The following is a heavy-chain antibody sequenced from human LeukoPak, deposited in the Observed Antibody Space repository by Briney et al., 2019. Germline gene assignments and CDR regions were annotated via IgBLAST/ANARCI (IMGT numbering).Heavy chain of an antibody. Sequence: KTSETLSLTCTVSGDPISGFFWNWIRQPAGKGLEWIGRVYGSGTTNFNPSLQSRVTVSLDTSKDRFSLRLASVTAADTAVYYCARETMVRGVTHFDYWGQGTLVTVSS. J-gene: IGHJ4*02. CDR1: GDPISGFF. CDR2: VYGSGTT. CDR3: ARETMVRGVTHFDY. D-gene: IGHD3-10*01. V-gene: IGHV4-4*07.